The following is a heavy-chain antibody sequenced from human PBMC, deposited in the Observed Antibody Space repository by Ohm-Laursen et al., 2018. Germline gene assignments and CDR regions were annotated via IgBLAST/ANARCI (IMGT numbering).Heavy chain of an antibody. J-gene: IGHJ4*02. CDR2: ISWDGGST. Sequence: SLRLSCSASGFTFDDYTMHWVRQAPGKGLEWVSLISWDGGSTYYADSVKGRFTISRDNSKNSLYLQMNSLRTEDTALYYCAKDSSSWYFDYWGQGTLVTVSS. D-gene: IGHD6-13*01. CDR1: GFTFDDYT. V-gene: IGHV3-43*01. CDR3: AKDSSSWYFDY.